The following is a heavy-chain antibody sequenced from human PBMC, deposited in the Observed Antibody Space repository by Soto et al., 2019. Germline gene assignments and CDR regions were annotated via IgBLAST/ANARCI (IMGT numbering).Heavy chain of an antibody. J-gene: IGHJ4*02. V-gene: IGHV4-39*02. CDR2: IYYSGST. CDR3: ARDKITGLFDY. Sequence: PSETLSLTCTVSGGSISSSSYYRGWIRHPPGKGLEWIGSIYYSGSTYYNPSLKSRVTISVDTSKNQFSLKLSSVTAADTAVYYCARDKITGLFDYWGQGTLVTVSS. D-gene: IGHD2-8*02. CDR1: GGSISSSSYY.